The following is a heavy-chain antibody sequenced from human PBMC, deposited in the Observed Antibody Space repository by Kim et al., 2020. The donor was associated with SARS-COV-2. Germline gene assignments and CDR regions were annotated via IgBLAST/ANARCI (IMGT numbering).Heavy chain of an antibody. D-gene: IGHD4-17*01. CDR2: ISYDGSNK. CDR1: GFTFSSYA. V-gene: IGHV3-30*04. Sequence: VGSLRLSCAASGFTFSSYAMHWVRQAPGKGLEWVAVISYDGSNKYYADSVKGRFTISRDNSKNTLYLQMNSLRAEDTAVYYCARPGNYGDSNWFDPWGQGTLVTVSS. J-gene: IGHJ5*02. CDR3: ARPGNYGDSNWFDP.